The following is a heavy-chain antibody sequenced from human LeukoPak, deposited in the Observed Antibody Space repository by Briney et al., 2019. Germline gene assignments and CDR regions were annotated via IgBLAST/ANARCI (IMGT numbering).Heavy chain of an antibody. CDR2: INPSGGST. J-gene: IGHJ4*02. CDR3: AGVRTMATFFDY. V-gene: IGHV1-46*01. Sequence: ASVKVSCKASGYTFTSYYMHWVRQAPGQGLEWMGIINPSGGSTSYAQKFQGRVTMTRDTSTSTVYMELSSLRSEDTAVYYCAGVRTMATFFDYWGQGTLVTVSS. D-gene: IGHD3-10*01. CDR1: GYTFTSYY.